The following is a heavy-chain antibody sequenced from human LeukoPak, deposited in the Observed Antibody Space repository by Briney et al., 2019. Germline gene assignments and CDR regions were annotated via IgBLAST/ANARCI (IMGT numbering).Heavy chain of an antibody. CDR3: ARGRSAELRYFDWLPYYYYYGMDV. D-gene: IGHD3-9*01. CDR1: GYTFTSYD. V-gene: IGHV1-8*01. Sequence: ASVKVSCKASGYTFTSYDINWVRQATGQGLEWMGWINPNSGNTGSAQKFQGRVTMTRNTSISTAYMELSSLRSEDTAVYYCARGRSAELRYFDWLPYYYYYGMDVWGQGTTVTVSS. CDR2: INPNSGNT. J-gene: IGHJ6*02.